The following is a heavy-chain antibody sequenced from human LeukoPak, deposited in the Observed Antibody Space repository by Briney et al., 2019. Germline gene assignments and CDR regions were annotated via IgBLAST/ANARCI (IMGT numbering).Heavy chain of an antibody. D-gene: IGHD4-11*01. Sequence: GESLKISCKGSGYSFTSYWIGWVRQMPGKGLEWMGIIYPGDSDTRYSPSFQGQVTISADKSISTAYLQWSSLKASDTAMYYCASSTVNSRYYYGMDVWGQGTTVTVSS. V-gene: IGHV5-51*01. J-gene: IGHJ6*02. CDR3: ASSTVNSRYYYGMDV. CDR1: GYSFTSYW. CDR2: IYPGDSDT.